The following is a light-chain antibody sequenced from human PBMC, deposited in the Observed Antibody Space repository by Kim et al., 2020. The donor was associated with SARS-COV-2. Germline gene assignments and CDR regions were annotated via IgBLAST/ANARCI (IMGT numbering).Light chain of an antibody. Sequence: QSALTQPPSASGSPGQSVTISCTGTSRDVGGFDFVSWYQQHPGKAPKVMSYEVNKRSSGVPDRFSGSKSGNTASLTVSGLQAEDEADYYCSSYAGSYTKIFGGGTQLTVL. J-gene: IGLJ2*01. CDR1: SRDVGGFDF. CDR3: SSYAGSYTKI. CDR2: EVN. V-gene: IGLV2-8*01.